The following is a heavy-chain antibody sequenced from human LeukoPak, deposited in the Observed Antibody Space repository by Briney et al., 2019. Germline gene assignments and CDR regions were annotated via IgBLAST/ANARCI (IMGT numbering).Heavy chain of an antibody. Sequence: PSETLSLTCTVSGGSISSYYWSWIRPPPGKGLEWIAYIYYSGGTNYNPSLKSRVTISVDTSKNQFSLKLSSVTAADTAVYYCARFTGGYGMDVWGQGTTVTVSS. CDR1: GGSISSYY. V-gene: IGHV4-59*01. CDR2: IYYSGGT. CDR3: ARFTGGYGMDV. J-gene: IGHJ6*02. D-gene: IGHD1-1*01.